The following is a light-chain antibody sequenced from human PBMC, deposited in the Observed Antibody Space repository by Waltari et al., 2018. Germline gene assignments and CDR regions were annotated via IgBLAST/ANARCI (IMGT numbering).Light chain of an antibody. CDR1: SSDVGGYHY. CDR3: SSYTSSSTDVV. V-gene: IGLV2-14*01. CDR2: EVS. Sequence: QSALTQPASVSGSPGPSLTISCPGTSSDVGGYHYASWYQQHPGKAPKLMIYEVSTRPSGVSNRFSGSKSGNTASLTISGLQAEDEADYYCSSYTSSSTDVVFGGGTKLTVL. J-gene: IGLJ2*01.